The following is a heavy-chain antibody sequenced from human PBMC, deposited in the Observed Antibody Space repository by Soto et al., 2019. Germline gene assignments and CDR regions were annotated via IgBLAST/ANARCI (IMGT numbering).Heavy chain of an antibody. V-gene: IGHV4-31*03. CDR3: ARSYDSSGYYSSKFDY. CDR1: GDSISGEYYH. D-gene: IGHD3-22*01. J-gene: IGHJ4*02. CDR2: IHYSGSI. Sequence: SETLSLTCTVSGDSISGEYYHWTWIRQSPGKGLEWIGYIHYSGSIHYNPSLQSRVTISVDTSKNQFSLQLSSVTAADTAVYYCARSYDSSGYYSSKFDYWGRGTLVTVSS.